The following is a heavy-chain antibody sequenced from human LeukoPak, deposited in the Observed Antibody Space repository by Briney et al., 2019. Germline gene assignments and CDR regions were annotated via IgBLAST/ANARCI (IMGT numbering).Heavy chain of an antibody. CDR2: MNPNSGNT. Sequence: ASVKVSCKASGYTFTSYDINWVRQATGQGLEWMGYMNPNSGNTGYRQKLQGRLTMTRNTSINTAYMELSSLRSDDTAVYYCAKAGVLTTMSADWFDPWGQGTLVTVSS. V-gene: IGHV1-8*01. J-gene: IGHJ5*02. D-gene: IGHD4-17*01. CDR3: AKAGVLTTMSADWFDP. CDR1: GYTFTSYD.